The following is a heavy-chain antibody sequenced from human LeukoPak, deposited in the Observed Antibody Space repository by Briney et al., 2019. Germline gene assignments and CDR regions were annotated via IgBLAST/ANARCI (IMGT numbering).Heavy chain of an antibody. J-gene: IGHJ4*02. V-gene: IGHV3-21*01. CDR1: GFTFWIYN. CDR3: ARGASRADY. CDR2: ISSSSSYI. Sequence: GGSLRLSCAASGFTFWIYNMNWVRQAPGKRPEWVSSISSSSSYIYYADSVKGRFTISRDNAKNSLYLQMNSLRAEDTALYYCARGASRADYWGQGTLVTVSS.